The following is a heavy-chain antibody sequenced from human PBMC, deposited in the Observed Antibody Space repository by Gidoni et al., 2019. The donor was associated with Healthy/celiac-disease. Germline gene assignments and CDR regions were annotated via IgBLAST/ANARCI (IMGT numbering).Heavy chain of an antibody. CDR3: ASAPGSSGYYPQTIN. D-gene: IGHD3-22*01. V-gene: IGHV3-48*03. CDR2: ISSSGSTI. Sequence: PGKGVEWVSYISSSGSTIYYADSVKGRFTISRDNAKNSLYLQMNSLRAEDTAVYYCASAPGSSGYYPQTINWGQGTLVTVSS. J-gene: IGHJ4*02.